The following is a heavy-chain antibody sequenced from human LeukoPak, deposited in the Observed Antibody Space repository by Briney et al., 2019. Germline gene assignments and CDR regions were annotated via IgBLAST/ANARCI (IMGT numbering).Heavy chain of an antibody. CDR3: AKDLGGSGDFWSGYYDYYYNGMDV. J-gene: IGHJ6*02. V-gene: IGHV3-30*18. Sequence: GGSLRLSCVASGFTFSSYGMHWVRQAPGKGLEWVAVISYDGSNKYYADSVKGRLIISRDDSKNTVYLQMNSLRIEDTAVYYCAKDLGGSGDFWSGYYDYYYNGMDVWGQGTTVTVSS. CDR2: ISYDGSNK. CDR1: GFTFSSYG. D-gene: IGHD3-3*01.